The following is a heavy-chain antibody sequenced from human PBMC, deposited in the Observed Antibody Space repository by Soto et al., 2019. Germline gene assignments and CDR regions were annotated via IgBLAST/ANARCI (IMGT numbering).Heavy chain of an antibody. Sequence: EVQLLESGGGLVQPGGSLRLSCTASGFTFSRHAMTWVRQAPGKGLEWVSGLSDSGGSIYYAHSMKGRFTISRDNSMKTLYLQMNTLRAEDTAIYYCAKVFSSWYAGVFALWGQGALVTVSS. CDR2: LSDSGGSI. V-gene: IGHV3-23*01. D-gene: IGHD6-13*01. CDR3: AKVFSSWYAGVFAL. CDR1: GFTFSRHA. J-gene: IGHJ4*02.